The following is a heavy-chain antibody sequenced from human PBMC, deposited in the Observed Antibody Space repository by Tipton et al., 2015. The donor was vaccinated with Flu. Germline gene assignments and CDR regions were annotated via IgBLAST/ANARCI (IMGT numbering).Heavy chain of an antibody. D-gene: IGHD4-23*01. Sequence: TLSLTCPVSGGSVSSGSFYWSWIRQPPGKGLEWIGYVYYGGSPNYNPSLKSRVTISVDTSKNQFSLKLSSVSAADTAVYYCASLSPNYGGHPSYWYFDLWGRGTLVTVSS. CDR2: VYYGGSP. CDR3: ASLSPNYGGHPSYWYFDL. CDR1: GGSVSSGSFY. V-gene: IGHV4-61*01. J-gene: IGHJ2*01.